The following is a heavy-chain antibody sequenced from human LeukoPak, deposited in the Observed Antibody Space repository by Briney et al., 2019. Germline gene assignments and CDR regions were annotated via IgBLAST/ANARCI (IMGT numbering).Heavy chain of an antibody. CDR1: GFTFSDYY. J-gene: IGHJ4*02. Sequence: GGSLRLSCAASGFTFSDYYMSWIRQAPGKGLEWVANIKQDGSVKYYVDPVKGRFTIFRDNAKNAVYLQMNSLRDDDTAVYYCARIGYSSSSNDYWGQGTLVIVSS. V-gene: IGHV3-7*01. CDR2: IKQDGSVK. D-gene: IGHD6-6*01. CDR3: ARIGYSSSSNDY.